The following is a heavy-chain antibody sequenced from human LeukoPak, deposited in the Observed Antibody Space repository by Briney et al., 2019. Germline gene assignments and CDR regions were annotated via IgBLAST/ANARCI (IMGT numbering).Heavy chain of an antibody. Sequence: GGSLRLSCAASGFTFRSYAMTWVRQAPGKGLEWVSEVSFNSGSTYYADSVKGRFTISRDNSKNTLYLQMNSLRAEDMAVYYCARIAVGTLWTFDLWGRGTLVTVSS. CDR2: VSFNSGST. D-gene: IGHD6-13*01. J-gene: IGHJ2*01. V-gene: IGHV3-23*01. CDR1: GFTFRSYA. CDR3: ARIAVGTLWTFDL.